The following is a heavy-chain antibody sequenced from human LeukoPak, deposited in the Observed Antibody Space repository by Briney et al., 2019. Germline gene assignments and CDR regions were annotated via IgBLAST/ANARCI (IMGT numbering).Heavy chain of an antibody. J-gene: IGHJ4*02. CDR3: ARAHHTAMATYYDSSGLDY. CDR1: GGSFSGYY. D-gene: IGHD3-22*01. V-gene: IGHV4-34*01. Sequence: SETLSLTCAVYGGSFSGYYWSWIRQPPGKGLEWIGEINHSGSTNYNPSLKSRVTISVDTSKNQFSLELSSVTAADTAVYYCARAHHTAMATYYDSSGLDYWGQGTLVTVSS. CDR2: INHSGST.